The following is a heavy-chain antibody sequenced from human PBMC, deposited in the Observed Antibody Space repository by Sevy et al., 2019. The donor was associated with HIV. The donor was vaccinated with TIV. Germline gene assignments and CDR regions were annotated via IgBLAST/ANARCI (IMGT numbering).Heavy chain of an antibody. J-gene: IGHJ4*02. D-gene: IGHD6-13*01. CDR2: ISAYNGNT. V-gene: IGHV1-18*01. CDR1: GYTFTSYG. Sequence: ASVKVSCKASGYTFTSYGISWVRQAPGQGLEWMGWISAYNGNTNYAQKLQGRVTMTTDTSTSTAYMELRSLRSDDPAVYYCARMIAAAPPLDYWGQGTLVTVSS. CDR3: ARMIAAAPPLDY.